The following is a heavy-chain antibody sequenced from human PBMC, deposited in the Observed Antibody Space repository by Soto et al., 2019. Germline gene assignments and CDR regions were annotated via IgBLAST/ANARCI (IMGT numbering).Heavy chain of an antibody. CDR3: VQGIVLLLFGELLY. J-gene: IGHJ4*02. D-gene: IGHD3-10*01. CDR1: GFTFSSYA. Sequence: EVQLLESGGGLVQPGGSLRLSCAASGFTFSSYAMSWVRQAPGKGLEWVSAITGSGGSTYYADSVKGRFTISRDNSTKTLYQQMSSLSAEDTAVYYCVQGIVLLLFGELLYWGQGSLVSVSS. CDR2: ITGSGGST. V-gene: IGHV3-23*01.